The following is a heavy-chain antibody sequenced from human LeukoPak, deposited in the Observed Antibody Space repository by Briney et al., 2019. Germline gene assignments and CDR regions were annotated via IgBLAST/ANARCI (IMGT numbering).Heavy chain of an antibody. V-gene: IGHV3-23*01. Sequence: GGTLRLSCAASGITFSSYGMSWVRQAPGKGLEWVSSISSTGGTTYYADSVKGRFTISRDNSKNTLYLQMNSLRAEDTAIYYCAKNGDRGAYCTGGTCYPYFYYYMDVWGKGTAVTI. CDR2: ISSTGGTT. D-gene: IGHD2-15*01. J-gene: IGHJ6*03. CDR3: AKNGDRGAYCTGGTCYPYFYYYMDV. CDR1: GITFSSYG.